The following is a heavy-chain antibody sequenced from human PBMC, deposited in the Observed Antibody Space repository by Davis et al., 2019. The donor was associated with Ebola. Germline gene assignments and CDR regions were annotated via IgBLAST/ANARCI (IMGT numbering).Heavy chain of an antibody. CDR3: ASGGGTKGYYYYYGMDV. Sequence: PSETLSLTCTVSGGSISSYYWSWIRQPPGKGLEWIGYIYYSGSTNYNPSLKSRVTISVDTSKNQFSLKLSSVTAADTAVYYCASGGGTKGYYYYYGMDVWGQGTTVTVSS. D-gene: IGHD1-1*01. CDR2: IYYSGST. V-gene: IGHV4-59*01. CDR1: GGSISSYY. J-gene: IGHJ6*02.